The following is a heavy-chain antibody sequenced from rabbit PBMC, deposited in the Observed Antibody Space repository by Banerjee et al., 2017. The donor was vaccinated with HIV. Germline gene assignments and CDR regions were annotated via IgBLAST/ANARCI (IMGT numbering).Heavy chain of an antibody. J-gene: IGHJ3*01. D-gene: IGHD6-1*01. Sequence: QSLEESGGGLVQPEGSLTLTCTASGFSFSSSLYMCWVRQAPGKGLEWIACIHGGGSGNSDYASWAKGRFTISKASSTTVTLQMTSLTAADTATYFCARADYNNNYGGGLNLWGQGTLVTVS. CDR2: IHGGGSGNS. CDR3: ARADYNNNYGGGLNL. CDR1: GFSFSSSLY. V-gene: IGHV1S40*01.